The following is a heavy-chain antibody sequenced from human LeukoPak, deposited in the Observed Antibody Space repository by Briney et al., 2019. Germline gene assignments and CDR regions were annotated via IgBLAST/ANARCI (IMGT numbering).Heavy chain of an antibody. CDR3: ARVGHYDILTGYSYDAFDI. CDR2: ICYSGST. Sequence: SETLSLTCTVSGGSISSYYWSWIRQPPGKGLEWIGYICYSGSTYYYPSLKSRVTISVDTSKNQFSLKLSSVTAADTAVYYCARVGHYDILTGYSYDAFDIWGQGTMVTVSS. V-gene: IGHV4-30-4*08. CDR1: GGSISSYY. J-gene: IGHJ3*02. D-gene: IGHD3-9*01.